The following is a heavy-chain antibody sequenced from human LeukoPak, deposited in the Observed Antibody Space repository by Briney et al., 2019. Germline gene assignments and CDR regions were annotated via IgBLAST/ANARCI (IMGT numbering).Heavy chain of an antibody. D-gene: IGHD2-15*01. CDR2: IIPIFGTA. CDR3: ATAPFDIVVVVAATSYWFDP. V-gene: IGHV1-69*13. CDR1: GGTFSSYA. Sequence: GASVKVSCKASGGTFSSYAISWVRQAPGQGLEWMGGIIPIFGTANYAQKFQGRVTITADESTSTAYMELSSLRSEDTAVYYCATAPFDIVVVVAATSYWFDPWGQGTLVTVSS. J-gene: IGHJ5*02.